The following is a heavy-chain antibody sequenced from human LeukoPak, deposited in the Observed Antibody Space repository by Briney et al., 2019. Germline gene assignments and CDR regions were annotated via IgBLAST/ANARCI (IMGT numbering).Heavy chain of an antibody. D-gene: IGHD3-10*01. V-gene: IGHV3-21*01. J-gene: IGHJ3*02. CDR3: ARVWPESADAFDI. CDR1: GFTFSSYS. CDR2: ISSSSYI. Sequence: GGSLRLSCAASGFTFSSYSMNWVRQAPGKGLEWVSSISSSSYIYYADSVKGRFTISRDNAKNSLYLQMNSLRAEDTAVYYCARVWPESADAFDIWGQGTMVTVSS.